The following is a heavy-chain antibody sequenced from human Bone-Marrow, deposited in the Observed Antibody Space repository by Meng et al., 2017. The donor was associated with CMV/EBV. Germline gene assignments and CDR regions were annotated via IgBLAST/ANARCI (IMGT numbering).Heavy chain of an antibody. CDR2: IWYDGSNK. CDR3: ARDLKHEIVVPAAIPRDV. V-gene: IGHV3-33*01. D-gene: IGHD2-2*01. CDR1: GFTFSSFD. J-gene: IGHJ6*02. Sequence: GESLKISCAASGFTFSSFDIHWVRQAPGKGLEWVAVIWYDGSNKYYADSVKGRFTISRDNSKNSLYLQMNSLRAEDTAVYYCARDLKHEIVVPAAIPRDVWGQGTTVTVSS.